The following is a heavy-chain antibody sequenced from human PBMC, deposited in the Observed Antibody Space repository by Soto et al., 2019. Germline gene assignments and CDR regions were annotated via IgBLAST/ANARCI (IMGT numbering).Heavy chain of an antibody. CDR3: AREREGSSSSDLVGAFDI. CDR2: INPNSGGT. D-gene: IGHD6-6*01. J-gene: IGHJ3*02. CDR1: GYTFTGYY. V-gene: IGHV1-2*02. Sequence: QVQLVQSGAEVKKPGASVKVSCKASGYTFTGYYMHWVRQAPGQGLEWMGWINPNSGGTNYAQKLQGGVTLTRDTSISRAYMGLSRLRSDGTAVYYCAREREGSSSSDLVGAFDIWGQGTMVTVSS.